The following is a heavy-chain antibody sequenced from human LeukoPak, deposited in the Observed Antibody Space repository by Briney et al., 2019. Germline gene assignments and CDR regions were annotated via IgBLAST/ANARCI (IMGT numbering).Heavy chain of an antibody. J-gene: IGHJ4*02. CDR3: TRTQDVTAIDY. CDR1: GGSISSYY. D-gene: IGHD2-21*02. V-gene: IGHV4-59*01. CDR2: IYYSGST. Sequence: SETLSLTCTVSGGSISSYYWTWIRQPPGKGLEWIGYIYYSGSTNYNPSLKSRVTMSVDTSKNQFSLKLSSVTAADTAVYYCTRTQDVTAIDYWGQGSLVTVSS.